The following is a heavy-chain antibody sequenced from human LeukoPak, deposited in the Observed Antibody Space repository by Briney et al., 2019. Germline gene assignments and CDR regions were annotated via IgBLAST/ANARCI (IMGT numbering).Heavy chain of an antibody. D-gene: IGHD3-3*01. J-gene: IGHJ4*02. CDR2: IWYDESNR. CDR1: GFNFSSYG. Sequence: PGGPLRLSCAACGFNFSSYGMHRVRPAPGKGLEGVAVIWYDESNRYYADSVKGRFTISRDNSKNTLYLQMNSLRDEDTSVCQSANDRGFCSGKAFDYWGQGTLVTVSS. V-gene: IGHV3-33*06. CDR3: ANDRGFCSGKAFDY.